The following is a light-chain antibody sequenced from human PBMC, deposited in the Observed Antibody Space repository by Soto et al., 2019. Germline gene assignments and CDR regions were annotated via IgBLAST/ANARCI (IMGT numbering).Light chain of an antibody. Sequence: SYELTQPPSVSVAPGQTARITCGGNNIRSKSVHWYQQKPGQAPVLVVQDDSDRPSGIPERFSGSNSGNTATLTISRVEAGDEADYYCQVWDSGSDHYVFGSGTKVNRP. CDR2: DDS. CDR1: NIRSKS. J-gene: IGLJ1*01. CDR3: QVWDSGSDHYV. V-gene: IGLV3-21*02.